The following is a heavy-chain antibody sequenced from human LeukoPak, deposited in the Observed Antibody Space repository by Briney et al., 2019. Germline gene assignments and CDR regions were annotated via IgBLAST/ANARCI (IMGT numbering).Heavy chain of an antibody. CDR2: ISYDGSNK. CDR3: ARVPAMIVVYFDF. J-gene: IGHJ4*02. Sequence: PGGSLRLSCAASGFTFSSYAMHWVRQAPGKGLEWVAVISYDGSNKYYADSVKGRFTISRDNAKKSLYLQMNSLRAEDTAVYYCARVPAMIVVYFDFWGQGALVTVSS. D-gene: IGHD3/OR15-3a*01. V-gene: IGHV3-30*04. CDR1: GFTFSSYA.